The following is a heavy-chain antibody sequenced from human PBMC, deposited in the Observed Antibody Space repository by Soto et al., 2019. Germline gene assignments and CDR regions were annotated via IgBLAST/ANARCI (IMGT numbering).Heavy chain of an antibody. CDR2: IYSGGST. V-gene: IGHV3-66*01. D-gene: IGHD5-12*01. CDR3: AGEDPRDGYTPGHFDY. CDR1: GFTVSSNY. Sequence: EVQLVESGGGLVQPGGSLRLSCAASGFTVSSNYMNWVRQAPGKGLEWVSLIYSGGSTYYADSVKGRFTISRDNSKNTLYLQMNSLRAEDTAVYYCAGEDPRDGYTPGHFDYWGQGALVTVSS. J-gene: IGHJ4*02.